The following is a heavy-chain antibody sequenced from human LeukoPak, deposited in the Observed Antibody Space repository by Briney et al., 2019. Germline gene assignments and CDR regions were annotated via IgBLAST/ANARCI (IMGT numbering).Heavy chain of an antibody. V-gene: IGHV3-21*01. J-gene: IGHJ4*01. D-gene: IGHD3-22*01. CDR2: ISSSSSYI. CDR3: ARGQSYYQSSGYYIDY. CDR1: GFTFSSYS. Sequence: GGSLRLSCAASGFTFSSYSMNWVRQAPGKGLEWVSSISSSSSYIYYADPVKGRFTISRDNAKNSLYLQMNSLRAEDTAVYYCARGQSYYQSSGYYIDYWGQGTLVTVSS.